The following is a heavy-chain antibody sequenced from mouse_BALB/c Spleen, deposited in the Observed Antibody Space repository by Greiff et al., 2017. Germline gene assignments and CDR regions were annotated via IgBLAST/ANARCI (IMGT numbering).Heavy chain of an antibody. Sequence: SGAELARPGASVKLSCKASGYTFTSYWMQWVKQRPGQGLEWIGAIYPGDGDTRYTQKFKGKATLTADKSSSTAYMQLSSLASEDSAVYYCARQGSSYDCYFDVWGAGTTVTVSS. V-gene: IGHV1-87*01. CDR1: GYTFTSYW. J-gene: IGHJ1*01. D-gene: IGHD1-1*01. CDR2: IYPGDGDT. CDR3: ARQGSSYDCYFDV.